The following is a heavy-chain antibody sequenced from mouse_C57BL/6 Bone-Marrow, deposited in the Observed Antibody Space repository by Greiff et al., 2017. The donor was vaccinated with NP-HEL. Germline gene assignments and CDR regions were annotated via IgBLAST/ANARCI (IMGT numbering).Heavy chain of an antibody. V-gene: IGHV1-81*01. Sequence: VQLKESGAELARPGASVKLSCKASGYTFTSYGISWVKQRTGQGLEWIGEIYPRSGNTYYNEKFKGKATLTADKSSSTAYMELRSLTSEDSAVYFCARRGYGYSAWFAYWGQGTLVTVSA. CDR3: ARRGYGYSAWFAY. D-gene: IGHD2-2*01. CDR1: GYTFTSYG. CDR2: IYPRSGNT. J-gene: IGHJ3*01.